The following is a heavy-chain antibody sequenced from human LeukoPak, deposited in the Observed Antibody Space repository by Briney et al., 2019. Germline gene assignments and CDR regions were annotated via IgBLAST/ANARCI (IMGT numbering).Heavy chain of an antibody. CDR3: ARKPSETYYYGSGSHGMDV. D-gene: IGHD3-10*01. Sequence: GGSLRLSCAASGFTVSSNYMSWVRQAPGNGLEWVSVIYSGGSTYYADSVKGRFTISRDNSKNTLYLQMNSLRAEDTAVYYCARKPSETYYYGSGSHGMDVWGQGTTVTVSS. J-gene: IGHJ6*02. CDR1: GFTVSSNY. V-gene: IGHV3-66*01. CDR2: IYSGGST.